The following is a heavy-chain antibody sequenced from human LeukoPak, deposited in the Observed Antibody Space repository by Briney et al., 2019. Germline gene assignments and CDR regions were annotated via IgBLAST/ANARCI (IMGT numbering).Heavy chain of an antibody. V-gene: IGHV5-10-1*01. CDR1: GYSFTSYW. CDR3: ARGPVDGDYDFDY. D-gene: IGHD4-17*01. J-gene: IGHJ4*02. Sequence: GESLRISCKGSGYSFTSYWISWVRQMPGKGREGMGRIDPSDSYTNYSPSFQGHVTISADKSISTAYLQWSSLKASDTAMYYCARGPVDGDYDFDYWGQGTLVTVSS. CDR2: IDPSDSYT.